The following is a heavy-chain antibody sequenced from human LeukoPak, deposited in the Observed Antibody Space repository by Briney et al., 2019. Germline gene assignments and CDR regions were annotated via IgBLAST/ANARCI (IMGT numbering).Heavy chain of an antibody. J-gene: IGHJ6*02. CDR2: ISWNSGSI. V-gene: IGHV3-9*01. CDR1: GFTFDDYA. CDR3: AKDRNAYYYYGMDV. Sequence: GRSPRLSCAASGFTFDDYAMHWVRQAPGKGLEWVSGISWNSGSIGYADSVKGRFIISRDNAKNSLYLQMNSLRAEDTALYYCAKDRNAYYYYGMDVWGQGTTVTVSS.